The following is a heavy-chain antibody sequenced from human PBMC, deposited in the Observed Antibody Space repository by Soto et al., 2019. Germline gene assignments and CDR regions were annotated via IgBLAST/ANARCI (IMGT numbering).Heavy chain of an antibody. Sequence: PGGSLRLSCAAAGFTFSSYSMNWVRQAPGKGLEWVSYISSSRSTIYYADSVKGRFTISRDNAKNSLYLQMNSLRDEDTAVYYYARKGTGYDRSGYPVHGMDVWGQGTTVSVSS. CDR3: ARKGTGYDRSGYPVHGMDV. J-gene: IGHJ6*02. D-gene: IGHD3-22*01. CDR1: GFTFSSYS. V-gene: IGHV3-48*02. CDR2: ISSSRSTI.